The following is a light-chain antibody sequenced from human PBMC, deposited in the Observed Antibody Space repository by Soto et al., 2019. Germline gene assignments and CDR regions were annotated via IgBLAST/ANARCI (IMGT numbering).Light chain of an antibody. V-gene: IGLV1-40*01. Sequence: QSVLTQPPSVSGAPGQRVTISCTGSSSNIGAGYDVHWYQQLPGTAPKLXIYGNSNRPXXXPXXFSGSKSGTSASLAITGXXXXXXXXYYCQSYDSSLSGLVVFGGGTKVTVL. CDR3: QSYDSSLSGLVV. CDR2: GNS. J-gene: IGLJ2*01. CDR1: SSNIGAGYD.